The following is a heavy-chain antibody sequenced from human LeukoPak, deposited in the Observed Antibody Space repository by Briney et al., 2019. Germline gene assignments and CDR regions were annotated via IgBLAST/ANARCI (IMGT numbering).Heavy chain of an antibody. CDR2: INSDGSNT. J-gene: IGHJ4*02. CDR3: TRGDRGYSYGY. D-gene: IGHD5-18*01. CDR1: GFTFSSYW. Sequence: GGSLRLSCAASGFTFSSYWMHWVRQAPGKGLVWVSRINSDGSNTNYADSVKGRFTISRDNAGNTLCLEVSSLRAEDTAVYYCTRGDRGYSYGYWGQGTLVTVSS. V-gene: IGHV3-74*01.